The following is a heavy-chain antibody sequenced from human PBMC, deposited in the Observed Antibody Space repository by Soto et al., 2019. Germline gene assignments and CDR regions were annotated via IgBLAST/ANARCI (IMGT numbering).Heavy chain of an antibody. CDR2: IYSGGST. Sequence: EVQLVESGGGLVQPGGSLRLSCAAFGFTVSSNYMSWVRQAPGKGLEGVSVIYSGGSTYYADSVKGRFTISRDNSKNTLYLQMNSLRAEDTAVYYCAREDGYRGGDAFDIWGQGTMVTVSS. CDR3: AREDGYRGGDAFDI. D-gene: IGHD5-12*01. CDR1: GFTVSSNY. V-gene: IGHV3-66*01. J-gene: IGHJ3*02.